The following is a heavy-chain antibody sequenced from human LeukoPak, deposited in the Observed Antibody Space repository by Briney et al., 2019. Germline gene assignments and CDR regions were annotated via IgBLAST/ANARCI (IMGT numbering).Heavy chain of an antibody. CDR2: LSSARTYI. CDR3: TRAPPTTTDYGDYLTRWDYFDY. J-gene: IGHJ4*02. Sequence: GGSLRLSCAASGFNFGDYTLTWVRQAPGKGLEWVATLSSARTYISYADPLKGRFTISRDNAKNSLYLQMNSLRAEDTALYHCTRAPPTTTDYGDYLTRWDYFDYWGQGTLVTVSS. V-gene: IGHV3-21*01. CDR1: GFNFGDYT. D-gene: IGHD4-17*01.